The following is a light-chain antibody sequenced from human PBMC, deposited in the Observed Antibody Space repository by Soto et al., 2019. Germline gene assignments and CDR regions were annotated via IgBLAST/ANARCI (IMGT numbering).Light chain of an antibody. CDR1: QSVSSN. V-gene: IGKV3-15*01. CDR2: AAS. CDR3: QQYNNWPPWT. J-gene: IGKJ1*01. Sequence: EIVMTHCPATLSVSPGERATLSCRAIQSVSSNLGWDQQKPGQAPRLLIYAASTRATGIPARFSGSGSGTEFTLTISSLQYEDFAVYYCQQYNNWPPWTFRQGAKLEIQ.